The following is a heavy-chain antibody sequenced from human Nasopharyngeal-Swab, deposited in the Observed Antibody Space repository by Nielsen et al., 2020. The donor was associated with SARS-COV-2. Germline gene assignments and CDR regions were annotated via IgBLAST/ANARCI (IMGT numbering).Heavy chain of an antibody. D-gene: IGHD1-26*01. J-gene: IGHJ3*02. CDR2: ISGSGGST. V-gene: IGHV3-23*01. Sequence: LKISCAASGFTFSSYAMSWVRQAPGKGLEWGSAISGSGGSTYYADSVKGRFTISRDNSKNTLYLRMNSLRAEDTAVYYCAKDREPLMGALFDIWGQGTMVTVSS. CDR3: AKDREPLMGALFDI. CDR1: GFTFSSYA.